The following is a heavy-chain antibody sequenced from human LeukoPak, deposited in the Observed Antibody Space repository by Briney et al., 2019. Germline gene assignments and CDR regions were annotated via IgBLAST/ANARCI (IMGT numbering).Heavy chain of an antibody. Sequence: ASVKVSCKASGYTFTSYGISWVRQAPGQGLEWMGWISAYNGNTNYAQKLQGRVTMTTDTSTSTAYMELSRLRSDDTAVYYCARDYYDSSGRRSSYFDYWGQGTLVTVSS. CDR2: ISAYNGNT. CDR3: ARDYYDSSGRRSSYFDY. D-gene: IGHD3-22*01. J-gene: IGHJ4*02. CDR1: GYTFTSYG. V-gene: IGHV1-18*01.